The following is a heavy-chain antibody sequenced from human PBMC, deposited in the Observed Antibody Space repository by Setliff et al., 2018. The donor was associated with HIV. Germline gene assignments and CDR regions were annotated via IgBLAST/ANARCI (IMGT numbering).Heavy chain of an antibody. CDR3: ARSVIGYYYYGMDV. Sequence: LSLTCAASGFTFSSYAMHWVRQAPGKGLEWVAVISYDGSNKYYADSVKGRFTISRDNSKNKLYLQMDSLRAEDTAVYYCARSVIGYYYYGMDVWGQGTTVTVSS. D-gene: IGHD3-10*01. CDR2: ISYDGSNK. J-gene: IGHJ6*02. V-gene: IGHV3-30*01. CDR1: GFTFSSYA.